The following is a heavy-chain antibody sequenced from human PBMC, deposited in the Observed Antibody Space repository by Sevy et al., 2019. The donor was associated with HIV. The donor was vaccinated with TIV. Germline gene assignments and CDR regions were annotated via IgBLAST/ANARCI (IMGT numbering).Heavy chain of an antibody. CDR3: AGARYDSIGSFNAFNI. Sequence: GGPLRLSCTGSGFTFSDYAMNWVRQAPGKGLEWVSTIFRSGNVTYYADSVKVRFTISRDNSRNTLFLQMKSLRAEYTAVYYCAGARYDSIGSFNAFNIWAHGTMVTVSS. CDR2: IFRSGNVT. CDR1: GFTFSDYA. D-gene: IGHD3-22*01. J-gene: IGHJ3*02. V-gene: IGHV3-23*01.